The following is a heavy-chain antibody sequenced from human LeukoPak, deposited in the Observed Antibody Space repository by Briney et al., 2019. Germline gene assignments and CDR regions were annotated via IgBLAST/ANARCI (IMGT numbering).Heavy chain of an antibody. D-gene: IGHD6-19*01. V-gene: IGHV1-2*02. CDR1: GYTFTGYY. J-gene: IGHJ5*02. Sequence: ASVKVSCKASGYTFTGYYMHWVRQAPGQGLRWWEWINPNSGGTNYAQKFQGRVTMTRDTSISTAYMELSRLRSDDTAVYYCARPTVAATPWFDPWGQGTLVTVSS. CDR2: INPNSGGT. CDR3: ARPTVAATPWFDP.